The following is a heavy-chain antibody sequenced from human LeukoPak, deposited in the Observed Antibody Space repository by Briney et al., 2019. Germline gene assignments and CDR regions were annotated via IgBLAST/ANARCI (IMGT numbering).Heavy chain of an antibody. CDR1: GFTFSNYA. J-gene: IGHJ4*02. CDR3: ASFRYSGYDIDY. CDR2: ISSSSSYI. Sequence: GGSLRLSCAASGFTFSNYAMSWVRQAPGKGLEWVSSISSSSSYIYYADSVKGRFTISRDNAKNSLYLQMNSLRAEDTAVYYCASFRYSGYDIDYWGQGTLVTVSS. D-gene: IGHD5-12*01. V-gene: IGHV3-21*01.